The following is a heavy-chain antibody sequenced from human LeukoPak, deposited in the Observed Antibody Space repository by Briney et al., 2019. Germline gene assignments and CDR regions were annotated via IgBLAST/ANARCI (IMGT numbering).Heavy chain of an antibody. J-gene: IGHJ5*02. V-gene: IGHV1-8*01. Sequence: ASVTISCKASGYTFTSYDINWVRHATGQGLEWMGGMNPNSGNTGYAQKFQGRVTMTRNTSISTAYMELSSLRSEDTAVDYCAEGSDGLAEGAAANGNWFDPGGQGTLVTVSS. D-gene: IGHD6-25*01. CDR3: AEGSDGLAEGAAANGNWFDP. CDR2: MNPNSGNT. CDR1: GYTFTSYD.